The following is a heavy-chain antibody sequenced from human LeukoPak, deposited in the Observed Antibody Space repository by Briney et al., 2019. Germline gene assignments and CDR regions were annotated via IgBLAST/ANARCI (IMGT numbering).Heavy chain of an antibody. J-gene: IGHJ4*02. V-gene: IGHV4-59*01. CDR1: RFTFSSSS. CDR2: IYYSGST. Sequence: GSLRLSCTASRFTFSSSSMNWVRQAPGKGLEWIGYIYYSGSTNYNPSLKSRVTISVDTSKNQFSLKLSSVTAADTAVYYCARGVVRGVTDYWGQGTLVTVSS. CDR3: ARGVVRGVTDY. D-gene: IGHD3-10*01.